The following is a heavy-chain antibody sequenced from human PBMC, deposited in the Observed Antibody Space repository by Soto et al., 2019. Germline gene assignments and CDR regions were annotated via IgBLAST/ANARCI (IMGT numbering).Heavy chain of an antibody. CDR2: IYYTGNT. J-gene: IGHJ4*02. Sequence: QVQLQESGPGLVKPSQTLSLTCTVSGGSISSGGTGSYWTWIRQLPGKGLEWIGYIYYTGNTYYTPSRKRRPTISIDTSENQFSLKLTSVTAADTAVYFCASGHDAYKVRYWGQGTLVTVSS. CDR1: GGSISSGGTGSY. D-gene: IGHD1-1*01. CDR3: ASGHDAYKVRY. V-gene: IGHV4-31*03.